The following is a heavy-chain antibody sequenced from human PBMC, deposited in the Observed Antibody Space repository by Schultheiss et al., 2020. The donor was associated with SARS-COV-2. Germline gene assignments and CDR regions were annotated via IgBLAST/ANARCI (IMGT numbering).Heavy chain of an antibody. Sequence: ASVKVSCKASGYTFTSYGISWVRQAPGQGLEWMGWISAYNGNTNYAQNLQGRVTITADASTSTGYMELSSLRSEDTAVYYCARGVAARLENDYWGQGTLVTVSS. CDR2: ISAYNGNT. CDR3: ARGVAARLENDY. J-gene: IGHJ4*02. D-gene: IGHD6-6*01. V-gene: IGHV1-18*04. CDR1: GYTFTSYG.